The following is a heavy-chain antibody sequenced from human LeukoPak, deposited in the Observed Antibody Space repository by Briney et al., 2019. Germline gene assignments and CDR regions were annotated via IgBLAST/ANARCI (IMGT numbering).Heavy chain of an antibody. D-gene: IGHD2-15*01. Sequence: GGSLRLSCAASGFTFSSYGMHWVRQAPGKGLEWVSVIYSGGSTYYADSVKGRFTISRDNSKNTLYLQMNSLRAEDTAVYYCARLRYWGQGTLVTVSS. CDR2: IYSGGST. J-gene: IGHJ4*02. CDR1: GFTFSSYG. CDR3: ARLRY. V-gene: IGHV3-NL1*01.